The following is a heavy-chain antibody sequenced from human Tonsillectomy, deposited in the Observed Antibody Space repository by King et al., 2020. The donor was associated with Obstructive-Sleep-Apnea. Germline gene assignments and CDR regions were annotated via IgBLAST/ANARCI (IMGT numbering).Heavy chain of an antibody. V-gene: IGHV4-59*01. CDR2: IYYSGST. Sequence: QLQESGPGLVKPSETLSLTCTVSGGSISSYYWSWIRQPPGKGLEWIGYIYYSGSTNYNPSLKSRVTISVDTSKNQFSLKLSSVTAAVTAVYYCARDVLEFENWFDPWGQGTLVTVSS. D-gene: IGHD1-1*01. CDR3: ARDVLEFENWFDP. CDR1: GGSISSYY. J-gene: IGHJ5*02.